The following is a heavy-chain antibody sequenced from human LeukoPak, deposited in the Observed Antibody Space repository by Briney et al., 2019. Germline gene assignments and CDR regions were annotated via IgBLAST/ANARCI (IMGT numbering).Heavy chain of an antibody. CDR3: ASPPPYYYDSSGYRY. Sequence: GGSLRLSCAASGFTFSNYWMSWVRQAPGRGLEWVANIKQDGSERYYVDSVKGRFTISRDNAKNSLYLQMNSLRAEDTAVYYCASPPPYYYDSSGYRYWGQGTLVTVSS. CDR1: GFTFSNYW. D-gene: IGHD3-22*01. J-gene: IGHJ4*02. V-gene: IGHV3-7*01. CDR2: IKQDGSER.